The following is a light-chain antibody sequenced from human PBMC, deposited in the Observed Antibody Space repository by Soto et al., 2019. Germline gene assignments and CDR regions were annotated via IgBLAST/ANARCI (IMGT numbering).Light chain of an antibody. CDR1: ESVSRN. CDR3: QQYNSWPPIT. V-gene: IGKV3-15*01. CDR2: DAS. J-gene: IGKJ5*01. Sequence: EIVLTQSPATLSLSPGERATLSCSASESVSRNLAWYQQKPGQAPRLLIYDASTRATGIPDRFSGGGSGTEFTLTISSLQSEDFVVYYCQQYNSWPPITCGQGTRLEIK.